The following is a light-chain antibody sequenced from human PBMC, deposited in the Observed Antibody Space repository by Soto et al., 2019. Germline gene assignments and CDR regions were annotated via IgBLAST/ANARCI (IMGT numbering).Light chain of an antibody. CDR1: SSNIGNNY. CDR3: EAWDDSLTTVL. J-gene: IGLJ2*01. V-gene: IGLV1-51*01. CDR2: DNN. Sequence: QSVLTQPPSVSAAPGQKVTISCSGSSSNIGNNYVSWYQQVPGTAPKLLIFDNNKRPSVIPDRFSGSKSDTSATLGITGLQTGDEADYYCEAWDDSLTTVLFGGGTQLTVL.